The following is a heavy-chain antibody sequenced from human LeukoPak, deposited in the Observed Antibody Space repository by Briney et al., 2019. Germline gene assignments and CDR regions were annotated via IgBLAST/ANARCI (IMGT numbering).Heavy chain of an antibody. CDR2: ISSSGSTI. J-gene: IGHJ4*02. CDR1: GFTFSSYE. D-gene: IGHD3-22*01. V-gene: IGHV3-48*03. Sequence: GGSLRLSCAASGFTFSSYEMNCVRQAPGKGLEWVSYISSSGSTIYYADSVKGRFTISRDNAKNSLYLQMNSLRAEDTAVYYCASVQVYYDSSGSPFRDYWGQGTLVTVSS. CDR3: ASVQVYYDSSGSPFRDY.